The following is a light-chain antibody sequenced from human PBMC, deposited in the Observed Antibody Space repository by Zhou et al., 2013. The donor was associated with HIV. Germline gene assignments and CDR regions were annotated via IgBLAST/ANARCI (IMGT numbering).Light chain of an antibody. J-gene: IGKJ1*01. CDR3: QQYDNLLRT. CDR1: HDISNY. Sequence: DIQMTQSPSSLSASVGDRVTISCQASHDISNYLNWYQQKPGKAPKLLIYDASNLETGVPSRFSGSGSGTDFTFTISSLQPEDIATYYCQQYDNLLRTFGQGTEGG. V-gene: IGKV1-33*01. CDR2: DAS.